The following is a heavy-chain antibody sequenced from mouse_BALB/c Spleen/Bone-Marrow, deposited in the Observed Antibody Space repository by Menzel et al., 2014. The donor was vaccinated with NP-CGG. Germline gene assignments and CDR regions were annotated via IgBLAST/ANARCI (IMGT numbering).Heavy chain of an antibody. D-gene: IGHD2-1*01. J-gene: IGHJ4*01. Sequence: EVQLQQSGPELVKPGASVKMSCKASGYTFTDYYMDWVKQSHGESFEWIGRVNPYNGGTSYNQKFKGKATLTVDKSSSTAYMELNSLTSEDSAVYYCARFPNYSYAMDYWGQGTSVTFSS. CDR3: ARFPNYSYAMDY. V-gene: IGHV1-19*01. CDR2: VNPYNGGT. CDR1: GYTFTDYY.